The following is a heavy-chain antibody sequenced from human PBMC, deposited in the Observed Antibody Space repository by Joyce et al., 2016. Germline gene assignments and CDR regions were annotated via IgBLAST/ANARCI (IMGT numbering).Heavy chain of an antibody. V-gene: IGHV3-23*01. CDR1: GFTFTSYA. D-gene: IGHD2-2*01. Sequence: EVQLLESGGGLVQPGGSLRLSCAASGFTFTSYAMTWVRQAPGKGLGWVSGISGSGDSTHYADAVKGRFTISRDNSKNTLYLQMKSLGAEDTAVYYCAKEDDIVVVPAASSYWGQGTLVTVSS. CDR3: AKEDDIVVVPAASSY. CDR2: ISGSGDST. J-gene: IGHJ4*02.